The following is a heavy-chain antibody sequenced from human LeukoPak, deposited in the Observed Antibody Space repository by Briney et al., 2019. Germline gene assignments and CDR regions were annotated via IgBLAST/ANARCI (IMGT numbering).Heavy chain of an antibody. CDR3: ARRDSSGWYYFDY. CDR2: IYPGDSDT. J-gene: IGHJ4*02. Sequence: GEALKISCKGSGYIFTSYWIGWVRQMPGKGLEWMGIIYPGDSDTRYSPSFQGQVTISAVKSISTAYLQWSSLKASDTAMYYCARRDSSGWYYFDYWGQGTLVTVSS. CDR1: GYIFTSYW. D-gene: IGHD6-19*01. V-gene: IGHV5-51*01.